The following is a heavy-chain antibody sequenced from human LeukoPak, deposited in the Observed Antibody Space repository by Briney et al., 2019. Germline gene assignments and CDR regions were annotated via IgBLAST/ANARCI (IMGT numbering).Heavy chain of an antibody. Sequence: ASVKVSCKASGYTFTGYYMHWVRQAPGQGLEWMGWINPNIGGTNYAQKFQGRVTMTRDTSISTAYMELSRLRSDDTAVYYCARVYPLTTVTSFDYWGQGTLVTVSS. CDR3: ARVYPLTTVTSFDY. CDR2: INPNIGGT. D-gene: IGHD4-17*01. V-gene: IGHV1-2*02. CDR1: GYTFTGYY. J-gene: IGHJ4*02.